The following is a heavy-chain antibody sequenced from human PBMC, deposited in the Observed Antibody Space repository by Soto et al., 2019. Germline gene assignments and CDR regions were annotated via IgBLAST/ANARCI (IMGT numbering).Heavy chain of an antibody. D-gene: IGHD5-12*01. J-gene: IGHJ6*02. CDR1: GSTFSSCS. V-gene: IGHV3-21*01. Sequence: SLRLSCAASGSTFSSCSMNWVRQAPGKGLEWVSSISSSSSYIYYADSVKGRFTISRDNAKNSLYLQMNSLRAEDTAVYYFARDPAAEYSGYDLDYYYYGMDVWGQGTTVTVSS. CDR2: ISSSSSYI. CDR3: ARDPAAEYSGYDLDYYYYGMDV.